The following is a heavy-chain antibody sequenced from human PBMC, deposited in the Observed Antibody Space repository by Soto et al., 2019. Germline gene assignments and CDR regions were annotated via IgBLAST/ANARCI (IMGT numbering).Heavy chain of an antibody. J-gene: IGHJ4*02. CDR3: AKDQDGYSSGWYAY. CDR1: GFTFSSYN. D-gene: IGHD6-19*01. V-gene: IGHV3-21*04. Sequence: GGSLRLSCAASGFTFSSYNMNWVRQAPGKGLEWVSSISSSSSYIYHADSVKGRFTISRDNAKNSLYLQMNSLRAEDTAVYYCAKDQDGYSSGWYAYWGQGTLVTVSS. CDR2: ISSSSSYI.